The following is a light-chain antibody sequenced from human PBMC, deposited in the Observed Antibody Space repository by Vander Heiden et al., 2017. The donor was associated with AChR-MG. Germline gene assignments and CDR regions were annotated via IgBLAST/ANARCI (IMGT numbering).Light chain of an antibody. CDR2: AAS. J-gene: IGKJ4*01. CDR3: QQYANYPLS. V-gene: IGKV1-16*02. Sequence: DIQMTQSPSSLSASVGDRVTITCRASQDIRSFLGWFQQKPGKAPKSVIYAASSLPSGVPSKFSASGSGTNFTLTISSLQPEDVATYYCQQYANYPLSFGGGTKVEIK. CDR1: QDIRSF.